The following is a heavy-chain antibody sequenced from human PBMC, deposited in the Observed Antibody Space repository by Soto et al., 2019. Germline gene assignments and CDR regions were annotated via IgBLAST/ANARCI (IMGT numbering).Heavy chain of an antibody. D-gene: IGHD3-22*01. V-gene: IGHV4-31*03. CDR3: ARSYDSSGYWGGLDFDY. Sequence: PSETPSPTCPFSGGSLSRGAFSLSWVPPPPGKGLEWIGYMYYSGSTYYNPSLKSRVTISGDTSKNQFSLKLGSVTAADTAVYYCARSYDSSGYWGGLDFDYWGRGTLVTVSS. J-gene: IGHJ4*02. CDR2: MYYSGST. CDR1: GGSLSRGAFS.